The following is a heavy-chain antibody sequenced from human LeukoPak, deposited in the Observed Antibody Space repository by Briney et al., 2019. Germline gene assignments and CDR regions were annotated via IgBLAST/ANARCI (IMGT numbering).Heavy chain of an antibody. D-gene: IGHD1-7*01. CDR1: GYTFTGYY. Sequence: EASVKVSCKASGYTFTGYYMHWVRQAPGQGLEWMGWINPNSGGTNYAQKFQGRVTMTRDTSISTAYMELSRLRSDDTAVYYCARGVWNYHLADYMDVWGKGTTVTVSS. J-gene: IGHJ6*03. V-gene: IGHV1-2*02. CDR3: ARGVWNYHLADYMDV. CDR2: INPNSGGT.